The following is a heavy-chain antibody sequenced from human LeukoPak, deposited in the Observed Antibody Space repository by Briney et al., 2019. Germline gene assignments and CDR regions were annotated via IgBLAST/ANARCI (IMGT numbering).Heavy chain of an antibody. V-gene: IGHV3-21*01. CDR3: ARDKRPYSSGWLFDY. CDR2: ISSSSSYI. Sequence: GGSRRLSCAASGFTFSSYSMNWVRQAPGKGLEWVSSISSSSSYIYYADSVKGRFTISRDNAKNSLYLQMNSLRAEDTAVYYCARDKRPYSSGWLFDYWGQGTLVTVSS. D-gene: IGHD6-19*01. J-gene: IGHJ4*02. CDR1: GFTFSSYS.